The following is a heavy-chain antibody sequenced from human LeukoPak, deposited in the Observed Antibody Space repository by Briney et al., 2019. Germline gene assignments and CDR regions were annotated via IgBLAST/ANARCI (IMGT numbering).Heavy chain of an antibody. V-gene: IGHV4-4*07. D-gene: IGHD1-14*01. CDR1: GGSISSSY. CDR2: IYTSGST. J-gene: IGHJ3*02. Sequence: KPSETLSLTCTVSGGSISSSYWSWIRQPAGKGLEWIGRIYTSGSTYYNPPLKSRVTISVDTSKNQFSLKLSSVTAADTAVYYCARLTKRNDPFAIWGQGTMVTVSS. CDR3: ARLTKRNDPFAI.